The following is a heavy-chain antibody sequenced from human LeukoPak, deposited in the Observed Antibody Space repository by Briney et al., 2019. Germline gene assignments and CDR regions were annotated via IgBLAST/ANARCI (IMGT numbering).Heavy chain of an antibody. V-gene: IGHV3-74*01. Sequence: GGSLRLSCAASGFSISGSWMHWVRQAAGEGLVWVSRMNSGGTTINYADSVKGRFTISRDNVDNTLHLQMNSLRVEDTAVYYCIREVQVRASASLGLWGQGTLVTVAS. D-gene: IGHD3-16*01. CDR3: IREVQVRASASLGL. J-gene: IGHJ4*01. CDR1: GFSISGSW. CDR2: MNSGGTTI.